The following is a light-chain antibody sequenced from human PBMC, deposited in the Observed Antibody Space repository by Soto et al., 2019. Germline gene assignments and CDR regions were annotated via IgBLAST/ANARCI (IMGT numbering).Light chain of an antibody. CDR1: SSDVGGYNY. Sequence: QCALTQPASESGSPGQSITISCTGTSSDVGGYNYVSWYQQHPGKAPKLMIYEVSNRPSGVSNRFSGSKSGNTASLTISGLLAEDEADYYCSSYTSSSTRVFGGGTKLTVL. CDR3: SSYTSSSTRV. CDR2: EVS. J-gene: IGLJ3*02. V-gene: IGLV2-14*01.